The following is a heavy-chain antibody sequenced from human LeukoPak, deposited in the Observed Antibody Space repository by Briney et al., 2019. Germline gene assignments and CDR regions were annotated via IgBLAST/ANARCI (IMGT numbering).Heavy chain of an antibody. J-gene: IGHJ4*02. D-gene: IGHD6-13*01. CDR1: GYTFTGYH. CDR3: ARDQGSLSRSWYTGY. CDR2: INPTTGDT. V-gene: IGHV1-2*06. Sequence: ASVKVSCKASGYTFTGYHIHWVRRAPGQGLEWMGRINPTTGDTNFAQKFQGRVTMTRDTSITTAYMEVSSLRPDDTAMYFCARDQGSLSRSWYTGYWGQGTQVTVSS.